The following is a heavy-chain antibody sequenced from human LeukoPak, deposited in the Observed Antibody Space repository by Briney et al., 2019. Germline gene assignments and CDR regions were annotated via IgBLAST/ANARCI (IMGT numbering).Heavy chain of an antibody. CDR3: AREGSMTARPFVSIDY. CDR1: GGSLSTYY. D-gene: IGHD6-6*01. J-gene: IGHJ4*02. V-gene: IGHV4-4*07. CDR2: IHTSGST. Sequence: PSETLSLTCTVSGGSLSTYYWSWIRQPAGKGLEWIGRIHTSGSTDYNPSLQSRVTMSVDTSKKQFSLRLSSVNAADTAMYYCAREGSMTARPFVSIDYWGQGTLVTVSS.